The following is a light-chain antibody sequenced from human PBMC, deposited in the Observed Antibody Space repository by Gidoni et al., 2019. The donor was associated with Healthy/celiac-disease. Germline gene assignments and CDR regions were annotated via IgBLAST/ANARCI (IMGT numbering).Light chain of an antibody. CDR2: AAS. CDR1: QSISIY. J-gene: IGKJ1*01. V-gene: IGKV1-39*01. Sequence: DIQMSQSPSSLSASVGNRVTITCRTSQSISIYLNWYQQKPGKAPKLLIYAASSLQSGVPSRFSGSGSGKDFTLTISSLQQEDFTNYYCQQSYSTPETFGQGTKVEIK. CDR3: QQSYSTPET.